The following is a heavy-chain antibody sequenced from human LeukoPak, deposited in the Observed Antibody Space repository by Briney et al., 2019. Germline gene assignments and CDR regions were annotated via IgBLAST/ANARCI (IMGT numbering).Heavy chain of an antibody. D-gene: IGHD1-26*01. CDR3: ARSTILNAFDS. Sequence: GGSLRLSCAASGFSFSTYEMNWVRQAPGKGREWVSYISRSGSYTYYAASVKGRFTISRDDAKSSLYLQMNSLRAEDTALYFCARSTILNAFDSWGQGILVTVSS. CDR2: ISRSGSYT. V-gene: IGHV3-48*03. CDR1: GFSFSTYE. J-gene: IGHJ4*02.